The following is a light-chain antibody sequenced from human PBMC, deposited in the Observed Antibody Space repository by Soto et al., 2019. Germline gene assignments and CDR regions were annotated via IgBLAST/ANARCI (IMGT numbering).Light chain of an antibody. Sequence: QSLLTQPPSASGTPGQRFTISCSGSISNIESNTVTWYQQLPGTAPKLVIYSNYDRPSGVPDRFSGSTSGTSASLVIRGLQSEDEADYYCAAWDDILNGYVFGGGTKVTV. V-gene: IGLV1-44*01. CDR2: SNY. CDR3: AAWDDILNGYV. J-gene: IGLJ1*01. CDR1: ISNIESNT.